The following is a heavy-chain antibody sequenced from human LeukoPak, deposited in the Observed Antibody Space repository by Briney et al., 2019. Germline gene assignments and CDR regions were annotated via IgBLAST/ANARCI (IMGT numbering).Heavy chain of an antibody. CDR2: IYYSGTT. V-gene: IGHV4-31*03. J-gene: IGHJ4*02. CDR3: ARALYSYGGFDY. CDR1: GRSIISADYY. D-gene: IGHD5-18*01. Sequence: SETLSLTCTVSGRSIISADYYWSWFRQYSGKGLEWIGYIYYSGTTYYNPSLKSRLTISVDTSKNQFSLELRSVTAADTAVYFCARALYSYGGFDYWGQGTLVTVSS.